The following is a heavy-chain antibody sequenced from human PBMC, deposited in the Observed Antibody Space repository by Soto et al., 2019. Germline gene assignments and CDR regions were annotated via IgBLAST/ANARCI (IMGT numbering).Heavy chain of an antibody. D-gene: IGHD1-26*01. CDR1: GYTFTRYC. J-gene: IGHJ5*02. CDR2: ISAYNGNT. V-gene: IGHV1-18*01. CDR3: ARVPRYSGSPLDP. Sequence: ASLKVSCKASGYTFTRYCISWVRQAPGQGLEWMGWISAYNGNTNYAQKLQGRVTMTTDTSTSTAYMELRSLRSDDTAVYYCARVPRYSGSPLDPWGQGTLVTVSS.